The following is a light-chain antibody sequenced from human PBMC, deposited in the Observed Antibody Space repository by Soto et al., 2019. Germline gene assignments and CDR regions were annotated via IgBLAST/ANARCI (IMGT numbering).Light chain of an antibody. Sequence: QSALTQPASVSGSPGQSITISCTGTSSDVAAYNFVSWYQQHPGEVPKLMIYEVIKRPSGISDRFSGSKSGNTASLTISGLQAEDEADYYCSSYTNINTRACVFGTGTKLTVL. CDR3: SSYTNINTRACV. CDR1: SSDVAAYNF. V-gene: IGLV2-14*03. CDR2: EVI. J-gene: IGLJ1*01.